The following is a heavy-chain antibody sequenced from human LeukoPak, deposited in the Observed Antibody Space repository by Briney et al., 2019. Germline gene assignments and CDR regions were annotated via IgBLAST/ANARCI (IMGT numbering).Heavy chain of an antibody. CDR2: IKQDGSEK. J-gene: IGHJ4*02. CDR3: ARASILTGPNAGAFDY. V-gene: IGHV3-7*01. CDR1: GFTFSSYW. D-gene: IGHD3-9*01. Sequence: PGGSLRLSCAASGFTFSSYWMSWVRQAPGKGLEWVANIKQDGSEKYYVDSVKGRFTISRDNAKNSLYLQMNSLRAEDTAVYYCARASILTGPNAGAFDYWGQGTLVTVSS.